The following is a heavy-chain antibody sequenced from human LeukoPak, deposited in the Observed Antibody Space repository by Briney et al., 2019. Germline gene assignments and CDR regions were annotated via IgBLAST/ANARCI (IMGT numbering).Heavy chain of an antibody. V-gene: IGHV1-69*05. D-gene: IGHD3-9*01. CDR3: AIPKNDILTGYDY. CDR1: VGTFSSYA. Sequence: ASVKVSCKASVGTFSSYAISWVRQAPGQGLEWMGGIIPIFGTANYAQKFQGRVTITTDESTSTAYMELSSLRSEDTAVYYCAIPKNDILTGYDYWGQGTLVTVSS. J-gene: IGHJ4*02. CDR2: IIPIFGTA.